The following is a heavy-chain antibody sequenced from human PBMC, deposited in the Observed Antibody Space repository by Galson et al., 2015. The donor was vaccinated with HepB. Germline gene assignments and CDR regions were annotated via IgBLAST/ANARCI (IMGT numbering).Heavy chain of an antibody. CDR1: GYTLTELS. CDR2: FDPEDGET. D-gene: IGHD4-23*01. Sequence: SVKVSCKVSGYTLTELSMHWVRQAPGKGLEWMGGFDPEDGETIYAQKFQGRVTMTEDTSTDTAYMELSSLRSEDTAVYYCATVSGTYGGNSLDYWGQGTLVTVSS. J-gene: IGHJ4*02. CDR3: ATVSGTYGGNSLDY. V-gene: IGHV1-24*01.